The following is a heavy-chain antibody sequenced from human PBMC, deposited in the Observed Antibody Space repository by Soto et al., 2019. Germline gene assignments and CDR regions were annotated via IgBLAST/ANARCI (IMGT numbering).Heavy chain of an antibody. CDR3: ARLSGCSSTSCYTHMDV. D-gene: IGHD2-2*02. Sequence: GVSLKISCKGSGYSFTSYWIGWVRQMPGKGLEWMGIIYPGDSDTRYSPSFQGQVTISADKSISTAYLQWSSLKASDTAMYYCARLSGCSSTSCYTHMDVWGQGTTVTVSS. J-gene: IGHJ6*02. CDR2: IYPGDSDT. CDR1: GYSFTSYW. V-gene: IGHV5-51*01.